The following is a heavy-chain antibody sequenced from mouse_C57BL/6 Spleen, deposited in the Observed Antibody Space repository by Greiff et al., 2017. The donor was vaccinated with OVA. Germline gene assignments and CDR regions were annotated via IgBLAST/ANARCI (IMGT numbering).Heavy chain of an antibody. CDR2: IDPENGDT. CDR3: TTGYGSSFYAMDY. J-gene: IGHJ4*01. CDR1: GFNIKDDY. Sequence: VQLQQSGAELVRPEASVKLSCTASGFNIKDDYMHWVKQRPEQGLEWIGWIDPENGDTEYASKFQGKATITADTSSNTAYLQLSSLTSEDTAVYYCTTGYGSSFYAMDYWGQGTSVTVSS. V-gene: IGHV14-4*01. D-gene: IGHD1-1*01.